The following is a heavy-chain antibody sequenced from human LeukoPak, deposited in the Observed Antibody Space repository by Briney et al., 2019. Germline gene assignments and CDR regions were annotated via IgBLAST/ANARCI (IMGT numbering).Heavy chain of an antibody. CDR2: ISISSSYI. Sequence: GGSLRFSCEASGFTFSSFSMTWVRKAPGKGLDWASSISISSSYIYYADSVKGRFTISRDNAKNSLYLQMNSLRAEDTAVYYCARDDIVVVPAAASAEYFQHWGQGTLVTVSS. J-gene: IGHJ1*01. V-gene: IGHV3-21*01. CDR3: ARDDIVVVPAAASAEYFQH. CDR1: GFTFSSFS. D-gene: IGHD2-2*01.